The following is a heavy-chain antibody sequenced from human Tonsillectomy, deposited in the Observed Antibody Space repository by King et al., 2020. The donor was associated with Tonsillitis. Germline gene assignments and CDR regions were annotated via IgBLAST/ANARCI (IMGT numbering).Heavy chain of an antibody. D-gene: IGHD3-22*01. CDR1: GFTFSSYG. Sequence: VQLVESGGGVVQPGRSLRLSCAASGFTFSSYGMHWVRQAPGKGLEWVAVISYDGSNKYYADSVKGRFTISRDNSKNTLYLQMNSLRAEDTAVYYCARVRSTMIVVVILDYWGQGTLVTVSS. CDR3: ARVRSTMIVVVILDY. V-gene: IGHV3-33*05. CDR2: ISYDGSNK. J-gene: IGHJ4*02.